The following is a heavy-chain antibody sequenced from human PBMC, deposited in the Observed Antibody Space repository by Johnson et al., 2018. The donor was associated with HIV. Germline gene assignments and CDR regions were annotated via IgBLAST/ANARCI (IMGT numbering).Heavy chain of an antibody. CDR3: ARDRRAYDAFDI. J-gene: IGHJ3*02. V-gene: IGHV3-30*02. Sequence: QLVESGGGVVQPGGSLRLSCAASGFTFSSYGMHWVRQAPGKGLEWVAFIRYDGSNKYYADSVKGRFTISRDNSKNTLYLQMNSLRAEDTAVYYCARDRRAYDAFDIWGQGTMVTVSS. CDR1: GFTFSSYG. CDR2: IRYDGSNK.